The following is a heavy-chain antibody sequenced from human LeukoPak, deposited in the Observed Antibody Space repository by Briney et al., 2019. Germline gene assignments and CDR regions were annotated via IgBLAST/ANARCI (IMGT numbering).Heavy chain of an antibody. J-gene: IGHJ4*02. CDR3: ARTMYITGSSDFDY. V-gene: IGHV3-30-3*01. D-gene: IGHD1-26*01. CDR1: GFTFRSYV. Sequence: PGGSLRLSCAASGFTFRSYVGTWVRQAPGKGLEWVAVISYDGSKTYYADSVKGRFTISRDNSKNTLHLQMNSLRAEDMALYYCARTMYITGSSDFDYWGQGTLVTVSS. CDR2: ISYDGSKT.